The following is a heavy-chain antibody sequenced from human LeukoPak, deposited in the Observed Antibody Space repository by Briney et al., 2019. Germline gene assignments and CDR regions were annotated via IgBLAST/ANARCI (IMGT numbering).Heavy chain of an antibody. CDR3: ARVFREDYDFWSGRYFDY. Sequence: GGSLRLSCAASGFTFSSYSMNWVRQAPGKGLEWVSYISSGSSTIYYADSVKGRFTISRDNAKNSLYLQMNSLRDEDTAVYYCARVFREDYDFWSGRYFDYWGQGTLVTVSS. V-gene: IGHV3-48*02. CDR1: GFTFSSYS. CDR2: ISSGSSTI. J-gene: IGHJ4*02. D-gene: IGHD3-3*01.